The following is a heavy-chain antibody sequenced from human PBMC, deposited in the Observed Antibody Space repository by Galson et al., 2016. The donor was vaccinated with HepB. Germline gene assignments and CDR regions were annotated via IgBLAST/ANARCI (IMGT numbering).Heavy chain of an antibody. Sequence: SLRLSCAVSGFTFISYAMRWVRQAPGQRLEWVSAISGTGGSTYYADSVQGRITISRDNSMNTLYLQMNRLRSDDTAVYYCAKETKHNWNYGMDFWGQGTLVTVSS. CDR2: ISGTGGST. D-gene: IGHD1-7*01. V-gene: IGHV3-23*01. CDR1: GFTFISYA. CDR3: AKETKHNWNYGMDF. J-gene: IGHJ4*02.